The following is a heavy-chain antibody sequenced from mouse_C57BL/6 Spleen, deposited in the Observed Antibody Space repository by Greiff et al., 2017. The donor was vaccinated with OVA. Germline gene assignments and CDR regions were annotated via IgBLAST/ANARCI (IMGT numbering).Heavy chain of an antibody. J-gene: IGHJ2*01. D-gene: IGHD4-1*01. CDR2: IHPNSGST. V-gene: IGHV1-64*01. CDR1: GYTFTSYW. Sequence: QVQLQQPGAELVMPGASVKLSCKASGYTFTSYWMHWVKQRPGQGLEWIGMIHPNSGSTNYNEKFKSKATLTVDKSSSTAYMQLSSLTSEDSAVYYCARTRDNWDDYWGQGTTLTVSS. CDR3: ARTRDNWDDY.